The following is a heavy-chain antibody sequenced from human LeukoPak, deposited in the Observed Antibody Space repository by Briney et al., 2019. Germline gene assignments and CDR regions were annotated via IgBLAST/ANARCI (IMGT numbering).Heavy chain of an antibody. J-gene: IGHJ5*02. CDR1: GFTFSDYY. V-gene: IGHV3-11*06. D-gene: IGHD1-20*01. CDR2: ISSSSSYT. CDR3: AREGITGTTGSWFDP. Sequence: GGSLRLSCAASGFTFSDYYMSWIRQAPGKGLEWVSYISSSSSYTNYADSVKGRFTISRGNAKNSLYLQMNSLRAEDTAVYYCAREGITGTTGSWFDPWGQGTLVTVSS.